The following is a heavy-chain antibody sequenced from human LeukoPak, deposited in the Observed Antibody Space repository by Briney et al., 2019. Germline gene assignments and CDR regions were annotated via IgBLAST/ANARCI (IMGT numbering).Heavy chain of an antibody. D-gene: IGHD1-26*01. Sequence: GGSLRLSCAASGFTFSSYDMNWVRQAPGKGLEWVSYISSSASTIHYADSVKGRFTISRDSAKNSLYLQMNSLRAEDTAVYYCAGGVPTTLWGQGTLVTVSS. CDR1: GFTFSSYD. V-gene: IGHV3-48*03. J-gene: IGHJ4*02. CDR2: ISSSASTI. CDR3: AGGVPTTL.